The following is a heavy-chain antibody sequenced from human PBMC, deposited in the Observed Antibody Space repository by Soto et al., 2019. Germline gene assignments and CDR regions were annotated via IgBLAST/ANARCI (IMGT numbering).Heavy chain of an antibody. J-gene: IGHJ6*02. CDR2: INPSGGST. CDR1: GYTFTRYY. V-gene: IGHV1-46*01. D-gene: IGHD3-16*01. CDR3: ARDRGFRDYDYVWGSYADEVHNYYGMDV. Sequence: ASVKVSFKASGYTFTRYYMHWVRQAPGQGLEWMGIINPSGGSTSYAQKFQGRVTMTRDTSTSTVYMELSSLRSEDTAVYYCARDRGFRDYDYVWGSYADEVHNYYGMDVWGQGTTVTVSS.